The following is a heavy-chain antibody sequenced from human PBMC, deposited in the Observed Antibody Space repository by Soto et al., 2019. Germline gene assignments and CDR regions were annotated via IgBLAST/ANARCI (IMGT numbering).Heavy chain of an antibody. Sequence: SETLSLTCAVSGGSISSSSYYWGWIRQPPGKGLEWIGSIYYSGSTYYNPSLKSRVTISVDTSKNQFSLKLNSVTAADTAVYYCARLGNSGWYNWFDPWGQGTLVTVSS. J-gene: IGHJ5*02. CDR3: ARLGNSGWYNWFDP. CDR2: IYYSGST. CDR1: GGSISSSSYY. V-gene: IGHV4-39*01. D-gene: IGHD6-19*01.